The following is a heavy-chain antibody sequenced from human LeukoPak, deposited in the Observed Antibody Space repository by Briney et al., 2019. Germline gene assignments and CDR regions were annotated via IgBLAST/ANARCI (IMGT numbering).Heavy chain of an antibody. CDR3: ARGHSSRPITMIVVDINAPHYFDY. D-gene: IGHD3-22*01. CDR2: INHSGST. J-gene: IGHJ4*02. CDR1: GGSFSGYY. Sequence: SETLSLTCAVYGGSFSGYYWSWIRQPPGKGLEWNGEINHSGSTNYNPSLKSRVTISVDTSKNQFSLKLSSVTAADTAVYYCARGHSSRPITMIVVDINAPHYFDYWGQGTLVTVSS. V-gene: IGHV4-34*01.